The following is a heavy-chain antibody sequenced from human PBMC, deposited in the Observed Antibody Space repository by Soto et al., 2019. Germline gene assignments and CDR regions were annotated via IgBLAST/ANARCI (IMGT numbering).Heavy chain of an antibody. D-gene: IGHD2-2*01. CDR3: ARKELVPAAILPYYYYYMDV. CDR1: GYTFTSYV. V-gene: IGHV1-8*01. Sequence: QVQLVQSGAEVKKPGASVKVSCKASGYTFTSYVINWVRQATGQGLEWMGWMNPNSGNTGYAQKFQGRVNMTRNTSLSTAYMELSSLRSEDSAVYYCARKELVPAAILPYYYYYMDVWGKGTTVTLSS. J-gene: IGHJ6*03. CDR2: MNPNSGNT.